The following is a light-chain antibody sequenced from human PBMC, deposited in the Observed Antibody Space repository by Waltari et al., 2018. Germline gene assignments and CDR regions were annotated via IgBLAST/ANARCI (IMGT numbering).Light chain of an antibody. CDR3: QQDKTSPWT. V-gene: IGKV1-5*03. Sequence: IQVTQSPSTLSASVVDRVTITCRASESLSVWLAWFQQKPGKAPNLLIYEASKLESGVPSRFSGSGSGTEFTLTISSLQPDDFATYYCQQDKTSPWTFGQGTRV. CDR1: ESLSVW. CDR2: EAS. J-gene: IGKJ1*01.